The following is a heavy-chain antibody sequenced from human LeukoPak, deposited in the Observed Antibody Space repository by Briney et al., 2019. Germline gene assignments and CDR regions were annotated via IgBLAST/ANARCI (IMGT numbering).Heavy chain of an antibody. V-gene: IGHV3-30*02. CDR2: IRYDGNNK. D-gene: IGHD3-10*01. J-gene: IGHJ4*02. Sequence: GGSLRLSCSASGFTFSNFGMHWVRQAPGKGLEWVAFIRYDGNNKYFADSVKDRFTISRDNSKNPLYLQMNSLRAEDTAMYYCAKDPGAVRASALYYFDYWGQGSLVTVSS. CDR1: GFTFSNFG. CDR3: AKDPGAVRASALYYFDY.